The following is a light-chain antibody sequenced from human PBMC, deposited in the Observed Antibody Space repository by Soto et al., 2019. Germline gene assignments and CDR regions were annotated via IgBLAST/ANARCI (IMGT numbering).Light chain of an antibody. CDR3: QSYDISLSVSVV. J-gene: IGLJ2*01. CDR1: SSNIGAGYD. V-gene: IGLV1-40*01. Sequence: QAVVTQPPSVSGAPGQRVTISCTGSSSNIGAGYDVQWYQQLPGAAPRLLIFGNTNRPSGVPDRFSGSRSGTSAFLAISGLQAEDEADYYCQSYDISLSVSVVFGGGTKLTVL. CDR2: GNT.